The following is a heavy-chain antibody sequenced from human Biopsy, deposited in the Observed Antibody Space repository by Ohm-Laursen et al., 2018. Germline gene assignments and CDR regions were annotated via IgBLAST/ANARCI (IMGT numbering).Heavy chain of an antibody. V-gene: IGHV4-4*07. D-gene: IGHD1-14*01. CDR1: GGSLGSYS. CDR2: IYTSGIT. Sequence: GTLSLTCTVSGGSLGSYSWSWIRQPAGKGLEWIGQIYTSGITNYNPSLKSRVTMSVDTSKNKFSRRVSSVTAADTAVYYCARDRDRRGWFDPWGQGTLVTVSS. CDR3: ARDRDRRGWFDP. J-gene: IGHJ5*02.